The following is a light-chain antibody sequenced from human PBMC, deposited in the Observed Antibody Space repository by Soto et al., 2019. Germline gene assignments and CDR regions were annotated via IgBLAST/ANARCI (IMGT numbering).Light chain of an antibody. V-gene: IGKV3-11*01. J-gene: IGKJ4*01. CDR3: QQRRDWPIT. CDR1: PSVETL. CDR2: DAS. Sequence: EIVLTQSPATLSLSPGERATLSCRASPSVETLLSWYQQKPGQVPRLLIYDASNRATGIPARFSGSGSGTDFTLTISSLEPEDFAVYYCQQRRDWPITFGGGTKVEIK.